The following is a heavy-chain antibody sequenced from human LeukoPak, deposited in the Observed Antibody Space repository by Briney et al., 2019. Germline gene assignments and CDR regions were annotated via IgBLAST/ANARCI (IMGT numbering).Heavy chain of an antibody. CDR1: GFSFTNFW. D-gene: IGHD3/OR15-3a*01. CDR2: IHPEGNEK. Sequence: GGSLRLSCAVSGFSFTNFWMSWVRQAPGRGLEWVANIHPEGNEKYHVESVKGRFTISRDNTKNLLFLQMNGLRVEDTAVYYCARGDFFSGDHWGQGTLVTVSS. J-gene: IGHJ4*02. CDR3: ARGDFFSGDH. V-gene: IGHV3-7*04.